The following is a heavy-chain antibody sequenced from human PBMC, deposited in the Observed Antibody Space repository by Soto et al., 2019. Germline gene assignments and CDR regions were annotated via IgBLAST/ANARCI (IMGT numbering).Heavy chain of an antibody. V-gene: IGHV3-23*01. Sequence: EVQLLESGGGLVQPGGSLRLSCAASGFTFSSYAMSWVRQAPGKGLEWVSAISGSGGSTYYADSVKGRFTISRDNSKNTLYLQMSSLRAEDTAVYYCAKDLGAGIVVRGVIITGAFDIWGQGTMVTVSS. CDR3: AKDLGAGIVVRGVIITGAFDI. CDR1: GFTFSSYA. D-gene: IGHD3-10*01. J-gene: IGHJ3*02. CDR2: ISGSGGST.